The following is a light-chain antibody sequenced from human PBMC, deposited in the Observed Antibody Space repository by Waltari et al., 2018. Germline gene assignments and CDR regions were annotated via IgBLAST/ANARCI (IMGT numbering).Light chain of an antibody. CDR3: SSHANTYNFAHVV. CDR2: EVT. V-gene: IGLV2-23*02. CDR1: SRDIGTYNY. Sequence: QSALTQPASVSGSPGQSITISCTGTSRDIGTYNYVSWYQQLPGKAPKMMIYEVTKRPSGFSYRFSGSKSGNTASLTISGLRAEDEADYYCSSHANTYNFAHVVFGGGTKLTVL. J-gene: IGLJ2*01.